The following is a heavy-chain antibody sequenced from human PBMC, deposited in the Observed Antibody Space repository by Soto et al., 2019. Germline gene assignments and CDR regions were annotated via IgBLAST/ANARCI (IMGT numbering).Heavy chain of an antibody. CDR1: GFTFSSYS. V-gene: IGHV3-21*01. CDR2: ISSSSSYI. CDR3: ARDRDYYDSSGHGPYYYYYGMDV. Sequence: EVQLVESGGGLVKPGGSLRLSCAASGFTFSSYSMNWVRQAPGKGLEWVSSISSSSSYIYYADSVKGRFTISRDNAKNSLYLQMNSLRAEDTAVYYCARDRDYYDSSGHGPYYYYYGMDVWGQGTTVTVSS. D-gene: IGHD3-22*01. J-gene: IGHJ6*02.